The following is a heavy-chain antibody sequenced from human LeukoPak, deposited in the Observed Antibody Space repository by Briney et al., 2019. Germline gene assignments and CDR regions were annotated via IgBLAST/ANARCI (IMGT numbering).Heavy chain of an antibody. V-gene: IGHV3-74*01. CDR3: VRERYSSGPDGFDI. CDR2: IDSGGSNT. J-gene: IGHJ3*02. CDR1: GFTFSRHW. D-gene: IGHD2-15*01. Sequence: PGGSLRLSCAVSGFTFSRHWMHWVRQAPGKGLVWVSRIDSGGSNTRYADSVKGRFTVSRDNAKNTVYLQMNSLRAEDTAVYYCVRERYSSGPDGFDIWGQGTMVTVPS.